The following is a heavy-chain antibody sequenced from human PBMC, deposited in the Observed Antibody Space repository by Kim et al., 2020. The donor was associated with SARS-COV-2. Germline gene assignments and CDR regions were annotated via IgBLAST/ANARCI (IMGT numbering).Heavy chain of an antibody. D-gene: IGHD3-22*01. CDR2: VYPSGTT. J-gene: IGHJ4*02. V-gene: IGHV4-61*01. Sequence: SETLSLTCSVSGASVSSGSAYWTWIRQTPERGLEWIGYVYPSGTTNYHPSFKSRVTISLDTSKNHFSLNPTSVTAADSAVYYCARDRPVSGSVGYYLDFWGQGVRVTVSS. CDR3: ARDRPVSGSVGYYLDF. CDR1: GASVSSGSAY.